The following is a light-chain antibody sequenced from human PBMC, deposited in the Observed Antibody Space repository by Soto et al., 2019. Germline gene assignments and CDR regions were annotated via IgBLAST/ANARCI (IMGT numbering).Light chain of an antibody. CDR3: QQYGSSPPT. CDR2: GAS. Sequence: EIVMTQSPATLSVSPWERATLSCRASQSVSSNLAWYQQKPGQAPRLLIYGASSRATGIPDRFSGSGSGTDFTLTISRLEPEDFALYYCQQYGSSPPTFGQGTKVDIK. V-gene: IGKV3-20*01. J-gene: IGKJ1*01. CDR1: QSVSSN.